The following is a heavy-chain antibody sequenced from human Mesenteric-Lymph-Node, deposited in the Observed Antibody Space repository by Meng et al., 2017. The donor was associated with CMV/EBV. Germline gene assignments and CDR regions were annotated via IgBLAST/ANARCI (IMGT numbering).Heavy chain of an antibody. CDR2: ISGSGGST. Sequence: GESLKISCAASGFSFRNYAMNWIRQGHGKGVEWVSVISGSGGSTYYADSVKGRFTISSDNSKNTLYLQMNSLRAEDTAVYYCAKDRELKYYYGSGPHYYFDYWGQGTLVTVSS. CDR3: AKDRELKYYYGSGPHYYFDY. CDR1: GFSFRNYA. D-gene: IGHD3-10*01. J-gene: IGHJ4*02. V-gene: IGHV3-23*01.